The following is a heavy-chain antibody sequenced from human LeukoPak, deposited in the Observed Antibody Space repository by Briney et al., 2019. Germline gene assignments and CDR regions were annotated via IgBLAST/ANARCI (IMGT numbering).Heavy chain of an antibody. CDR3: HPLAYTTN. CDR1: GFTLSSHA. D-gene: IGHD2-2*02. J-gene: IGHJ4*02. Sequence: GGSLRLSCAASGFTLSSHAMHWVRQAPGKGLEWVAVISYDGSYKYYADSVKGRFFVSRDNARSTMYLHINNLRVDDTALYFCHPLAYTTNWGPGTLVTVS. V-gene: IGHV3-30*07. CDR2: ISYDGSYK.